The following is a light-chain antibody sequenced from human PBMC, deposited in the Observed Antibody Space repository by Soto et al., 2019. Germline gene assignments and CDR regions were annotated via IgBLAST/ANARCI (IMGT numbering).Light chain of an antibody. Sequence: PVDRAALSCRAGQPLNNNVAWYQHKPGQAPRLLIYGASTSATGIPARFSGSGSGTEFTLIISSLQSEDSAVYYCQQYNSWLWTFGQGTKVDIK. CDR1: QPLNNN. CDR2: GAS. CDR3: QQYNSWLWT. J-gene: IGKJ1*01. V-gene: IGKV3-15*01.